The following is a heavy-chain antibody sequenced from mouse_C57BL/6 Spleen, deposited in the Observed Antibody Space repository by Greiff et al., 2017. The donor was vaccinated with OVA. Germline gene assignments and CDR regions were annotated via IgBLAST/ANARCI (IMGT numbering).Heavy chain of an antibody. D-gene: IGHD2-4*01. V-gene: IGHV1-80*01. CDR2: IYPGDGDT. CDR1: GYAFSSYW. CDR3: ARPYYDRYYAMDY. Sequence: VQLQQSGAELVKPGASVKISCKASGYAFSSYWMNWVKQRPGKGLEWIGQIYPGDGDTNYNGKFKGKATLTADKSSSAAYMQLSSLTDEDSAVYCCARPYYDRYYAMDYWGQGTSVTVSS. J-gene: IGHJ4*01.